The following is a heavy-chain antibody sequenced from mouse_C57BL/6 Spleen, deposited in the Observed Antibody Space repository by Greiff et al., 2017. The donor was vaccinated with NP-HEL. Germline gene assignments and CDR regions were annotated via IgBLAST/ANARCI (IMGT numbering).Heavy chain of an antibody. V-gene: IGHV5-6*01. Sequence: EVQVVESGGDLVKPGGSLKLSCAASGFTFSSYGMSWVRQTPDKRLEWVATISSGGSYTYYPDSVKGRFTISRDNAKNTLYLQMSSLKSEDTAMYYCARQYDYGQAWFAYWGQGTLVTVSA. D-gene: IGHD2-4*01. J-gene: IGHJ3*01. CDR3: ARQYDYGQAWFAY. CDR1: GFTFSSYG. CDR2: ISSGGSYT.